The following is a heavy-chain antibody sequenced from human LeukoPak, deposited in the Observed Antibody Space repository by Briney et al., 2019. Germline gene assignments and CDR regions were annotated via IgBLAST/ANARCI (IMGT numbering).Heavy chain of an antibody. CDR2: ILGSGAST. CDR3: AKVGSSGWYSEFDY. V-gene: IGHV3-23*01. CDR1: GFTFRSYA. D-gene: IGHD6-19*01. Sequence: GGSLRHSCAACGFTFRSYAMSWVRQAPGKGLEWVSAILGSGASTYYADSVKGRFTVSRDNSKNPLYLQMNSLRAEDTAVYYCAKVGSSGWYSEFDYWGQGTLGTVSS. J-gene: IGHJ4*02.